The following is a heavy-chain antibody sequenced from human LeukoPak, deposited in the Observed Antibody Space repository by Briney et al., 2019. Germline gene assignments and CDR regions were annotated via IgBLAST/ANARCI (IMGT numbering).Heavy chain of an antibody. D-gene: IGHD5-24*01. CDR3: AGQRKRRDGYIWGGFDY. CDR2: IYYSGST. Sequence: SETLSLTCTVSGGSISSYYWSWIRQPPGKGLEWIGYIYYSGSTNYNPSLKSRVTISVDTSKNQFSLKLSSVTAADPAGYYCAGQRKRRDGYIWGGFDYWGPGNLVTVPS. CDR1: GGSISSYY. J-gene: IGHJ4*02. V-gene: IGHV4-59*08.